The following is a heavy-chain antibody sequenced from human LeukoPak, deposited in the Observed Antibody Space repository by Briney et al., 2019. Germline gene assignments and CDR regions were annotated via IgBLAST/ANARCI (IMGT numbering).Heavy chain of an antibody. CDR1: GGSFSGYY. V-gene: IGHV4-34*01. Sequence: SETLSLTCAVYGGSFSGYYWRWIRQPPGKGLEWIGEINHSGSTNYNPSLKGRVTISVDTSKNQFSLKLSSVTAADTAMYYCAREGRPFISGFDPWGQGTLVTVSS. CDR2: INHSGST. D-gene: IGHD3-3*02. J-gene: IGHJ5*02. CDR3: AREGRPFISGFDP.